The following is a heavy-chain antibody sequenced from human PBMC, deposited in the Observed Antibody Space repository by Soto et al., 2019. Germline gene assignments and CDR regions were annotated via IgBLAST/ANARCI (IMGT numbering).Heavy chain of an antibody. CDR3: ARVHTVTTYFDV. D-gene: IGHD4-17*01. J-gene: IGHJ2*01. Sequence: QVQLVQSGAEVKKPGASVKVSCKASGYTFTSYDINWVRQATGQGLERMGWTNPNSGNTGSAQRFQGRLTMTRNTSINTAYMELTSLTSEDAAVYFCARVHTVTTYFDVWGRGTLVTVSS. CDR2: TNPNSGNT. CDR1: GYTFTSYD. V-gene: IGHV1-8*01.